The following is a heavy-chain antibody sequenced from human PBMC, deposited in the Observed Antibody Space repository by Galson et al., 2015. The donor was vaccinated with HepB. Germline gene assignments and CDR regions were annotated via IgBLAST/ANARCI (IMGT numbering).Heavy chain of an antibody. V-gene: IGHV3-30*18. CDR1: GFTFSSYD. D-gene: IGHD1-20*01. Sequence: SLRLSCAASGFTFSSYDMHWVRQAPGKGLEWVAVISDDGSNIHYADSVKGRFTGSRDNSKNTLYLQMNRLRPEDTAIYYCAKDIVMDNWSDAPLFGWGQGTLVTVSS. CDR2: ISDDGSNI. J-gene: IGHJ4*02. CDR3: AKDIVMDNWSDAPLFG.